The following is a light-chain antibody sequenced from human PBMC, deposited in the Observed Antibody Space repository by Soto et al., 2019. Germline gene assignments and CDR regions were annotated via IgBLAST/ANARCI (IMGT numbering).Light chain of an antibody. J-gene: IGLJ1*01. CDR2: DVS. V-gene: IGLV2-14*01. Sequence: QSVLTQLASVSASPGQSITISCTGTSSDVGGYNYVSWYQQLPGKAPTLMIYDVSDRPSAVSNRFSGSKSGNTASLTISGLQAEDEADYYCSSYTSSSLYVFGTGTKVTVL. CDR3: SSYTSSSLYV. CDR1: SSDVGGYNY.